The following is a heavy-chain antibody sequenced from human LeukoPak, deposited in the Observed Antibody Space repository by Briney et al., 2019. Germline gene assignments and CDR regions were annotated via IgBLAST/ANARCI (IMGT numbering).Heavy chain of an antibody. J-gene: IGHJ4*02. CDR2: INPSGGST. CDR1: GYTFTSYY. D-gene: IGHD1-26*01. Sequence: ASVKVSCKASGYTFTSYYTHWVRQAPGQGLEWMGIINPSGGSTSYAQKFQGRVTMTRDTSTSTVYMELSSLRSEDTAVYYCARDLGIVGATFGNDYWGQGTLVTVSS. V-gene: IGHV1-46*01. CDR3: ARDLGIVGATFGNDY.